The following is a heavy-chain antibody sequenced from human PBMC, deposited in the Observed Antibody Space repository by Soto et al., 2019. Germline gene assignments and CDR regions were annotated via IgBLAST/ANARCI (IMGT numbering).Heavy chain of an antibody. Sequence: GGSLRLSCAASGFTVSSNYMSWVRQAPGKGLEGVSVIYSGGSTYYADSVKGRFTISRDNSKNTLYLQMNSLRAEDTAVYYCARGEQQLEPNIDYWGQGNLVTLSS. J-gene: IGHJ4*02. V-gene: IGHV3-53*01. CDR1: GFTVSSNY. D-gene: IGHD1-1*01. CDR3: ARGEQQLEPNIDY. CDR2: IYSGGST.